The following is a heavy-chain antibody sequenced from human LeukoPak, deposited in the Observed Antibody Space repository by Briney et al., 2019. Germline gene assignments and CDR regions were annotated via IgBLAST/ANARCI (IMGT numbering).Heavy chain of an antibody. CDR3: AKGTSSWHEFDS. CDR1: GFTFDDYA. V-gene: IGHV3-43D*03. CDR2: ITWDGDST. D-gene: IGHD6-13*01. Sequence: HPGESLRLSCAASGFTFDDYAMHWVRQAPGKGLEWVSLITWDGDSTYYADSVKGRFTISRDNSKNYLYLQMNSLRAEDTALYYCAKGTSSWHEFDSWGQGTLVTVSS. J-gene: IGHJ4*02.